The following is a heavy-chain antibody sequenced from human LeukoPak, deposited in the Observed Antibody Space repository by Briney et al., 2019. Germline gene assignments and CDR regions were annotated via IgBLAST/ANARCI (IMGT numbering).Heavy chain of an antibody. CDR1: GGSISGYY. V-gene: IGHV4-59*01. J-gene: IGHJ4*02. CDR3: ARVSGGGVISY. Sequence: SETLSLTCTVAGGSISGYYWSWVRQPPGKGLEWIGYIYYAGNTNYNPSLKSRVTISVDTSKNQSSLKLGSVTAADTAVYYCARVSGGGVISYWGQGALVTVSS. D-gene: IGHD3-16*01. CDR2: IYYAGNT.